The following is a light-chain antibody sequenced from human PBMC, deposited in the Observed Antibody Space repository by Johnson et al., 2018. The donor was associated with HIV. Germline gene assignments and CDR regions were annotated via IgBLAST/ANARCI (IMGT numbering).Light chain of an antibody. V-gene: IGLV1-51*02. Sequence: QSVLTQPPSVSAAPGQKVTISCSGGSSNIGNNYVSWYQVLPGTAPKLLIYKNNNLPSGIPDRFSGSKSGTSATLAITGLQTGDEADYYCGTWDTSLTTGGVFGTGTKVTVL. J-gene: IGLJ1*01. CDR2: KNN. CDR3: GTWDTSLTTGGV. CDR1: SSNIGNNY.